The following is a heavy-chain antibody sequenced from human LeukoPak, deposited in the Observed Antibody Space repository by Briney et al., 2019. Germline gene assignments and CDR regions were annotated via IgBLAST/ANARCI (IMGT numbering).Heavy chain of an antibody. J-gene: IGHJ4*02. D-gene: IGHD3-22*01. Sequence: SVKVSCKASGGTFSSYAISWVRQAPGQGLEWMGGIIPIFGTANYAQKFQGRVTITADESTSTAYMELSSLRSEDTAVYYCARDPQAYYDSSGYSGYDYWGQGTLVTVSS. V-gene: IGHV1-69*13. CDR1: GGTFSSYA. CDR3: ARDPQAYYDSSGYSGYDY. CDR2: IIPIFGTA.